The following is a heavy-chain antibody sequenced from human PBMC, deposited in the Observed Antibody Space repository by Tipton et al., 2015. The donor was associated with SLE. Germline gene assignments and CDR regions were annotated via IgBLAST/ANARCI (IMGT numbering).Heavy chain of an antibody. CDR1: GGSISSSSYY. V-gene: IGHV4-39*07. CDR2: IYYSGSN. D-gene: IGHD6-13*01. J-gene: IGHJ4*02. CDR3: VRVGDEAAAALGY. Sequence: TLSLTCTVSGGSISSSSYYWGWIRQPPGKGLGWIGSIYYSGSNYYKPSLKRRVTISVDTSKNQFSLKLSSVTAADTAVYYCVRVGDEAAAALGYWGQGTLVTVSS.